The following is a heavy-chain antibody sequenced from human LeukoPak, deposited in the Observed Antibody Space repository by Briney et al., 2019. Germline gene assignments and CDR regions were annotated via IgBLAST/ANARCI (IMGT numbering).Heavy chain of an antibody. J-gene: IGHJ4*02. CDR3: AKGYTIFEYYFDY. CDR1: GFTFSSYA. Sequence: GGSLRLSCAASGFTFSSYAMSWVRQAPGKGLEWVSAISGSGGSTYYADSVKGRFTISRDNSKDTLYPQMNSLRAEDTAVYYCAKGYTIFEYYFDYWGQGTLVTVSS. V-gene: IGHV3-23*01. CDR2: ISGSGGST. D-gene: IGHD3-3*01.